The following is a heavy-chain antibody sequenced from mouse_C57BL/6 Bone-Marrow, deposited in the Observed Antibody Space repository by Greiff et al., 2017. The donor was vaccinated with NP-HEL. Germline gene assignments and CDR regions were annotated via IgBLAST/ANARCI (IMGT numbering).Heavy chain of an antibody. J-gene: IGHJ4*01. V-gene: IGHV6-3*01. CDR1: GFTFSNYW. CDR3: TGPLLRAMDC. CDR2: IRLKSDNYAT. Sequence: EVKLMESGGGLVQPGGSMKISCVASGFTFSNYWMNWVRQSPEKGLEWVAQIRLKSDNYATHYAESVKGRFTISRDDSKRSVYLQMNNLSAEDTGIYYCTGPLLRAMDCWGQGTSVTVSS. D-gene: IGHD1-1*01.